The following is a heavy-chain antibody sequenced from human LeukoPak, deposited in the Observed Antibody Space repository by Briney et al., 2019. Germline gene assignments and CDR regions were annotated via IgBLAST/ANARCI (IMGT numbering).Heavy chain of an antibody. CDR3: AARGQARPKSWFDP. Sequence: PSETLSLTCTVSGGSVSSGSYYWSWIRQPPGKGLEWIGYIYYSGSTNYNPSLKSRVTISVDTSKNQFSLKLSSVTAADTAVYYCAARGQARPKSWFDPWGQGTLVTVSS. D-gene: IGHD6-6*01. CDR2: IYYSGST. J-gene: IGHJ5*02. CDR1: GGSVSSGSYY. V-gene: IGHV4-61*01.